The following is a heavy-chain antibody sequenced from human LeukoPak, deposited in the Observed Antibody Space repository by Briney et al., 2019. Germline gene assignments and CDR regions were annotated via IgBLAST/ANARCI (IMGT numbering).Heavy chain of an antibody. CDR2: IYPGDSDT. Sequence: GESLKISRKAPGYSFTSYWIGWVRQMPGKGREWMGIIYPGDSDTRYSPSFQGQVTISADKSISTAYLQWSSLKASDTAIYYCARCRPFFDPWGQGTLVTVSS. CDR1: GYSFTSYW. V-gene: IGHV5-51*01. CDR3: ARCRPFFDP. J-gene: IGHJ5*02.